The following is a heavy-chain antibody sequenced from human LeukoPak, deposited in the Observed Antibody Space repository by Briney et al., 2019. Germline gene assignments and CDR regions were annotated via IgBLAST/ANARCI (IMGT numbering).Heavy chain of an antibody. Sequence: GASVKVSCKASGGTFSSYAISWVRQAPGQGLEWMGGIIPIFGTANYAQKFQGRVTITADESTSTAYMELSSLRSEDTAVYYCARGDVDTAMALAFDYWGQGTLVTVSP. CDR3: ARGDVDTAMALAFDY. V-gene: IGHV1-69*01. CDR1: GGTFSSYA. D-gene: IGHD5-18*01. CDR2: IIPIFGTA. J-gene: IGHJ4*02.